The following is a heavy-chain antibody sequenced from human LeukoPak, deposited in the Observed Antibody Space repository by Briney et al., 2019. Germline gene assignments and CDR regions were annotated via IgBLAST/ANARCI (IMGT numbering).Heavy chain of an antibody. D-gene: IGHD3-22*01. J-gene: IGHJ4*02. V-gene: IGHV3-21*06. CDR1: GFSFSSYS. CDR2: INTVSSYV. Sequence: GGSLRLSCAASGFSFSSYSFNWVRQAPGKGLEWVSSINTVSSYVYYADSLKGRFTISRDNAKNSVYLQMDSLRAEDSAVYYCARLRRNTDSSGFFYYYDYWGQGTLVTVSS. CDR3: ARLRRNTDSSGFFYYYDY.